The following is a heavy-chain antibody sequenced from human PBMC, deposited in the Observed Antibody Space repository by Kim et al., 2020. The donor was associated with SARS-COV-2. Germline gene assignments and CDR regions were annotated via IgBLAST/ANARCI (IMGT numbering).Heavy chain of an antibody. Sequence: SRVTISVDRSKNQFSLKLSSVTAADTAVYYCARVGGAGTGSDYYYYGMDVWGQGTTVTVSS. J-gene: IGHJ6*02. CDR3: ARVGGAGTGSDYYYYGMDV. D-gene: IGHD6-19*01. V-gene: IGHV4-30-2*01.